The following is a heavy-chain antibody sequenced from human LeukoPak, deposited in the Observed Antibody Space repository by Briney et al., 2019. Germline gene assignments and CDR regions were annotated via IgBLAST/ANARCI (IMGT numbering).Heavy chain of an antibody. D-gene: IGHD1-26*01. J-gene: IGHJ4*02. CDR3: AKDRKSGSKKVYYFDY. CDR1: GFTFSSYG. V-gene: IGHV3-30*02. CDR2: IRYDGSNK. Sequence: GGSLRLSCAASGFTFSSYGMHWVREAPGKGLEGVPFIRYDGSNKYYADSVKGRFTISRDNSKNTLYLQMNSLRAEDTAVYYCAKDRKSGSKKVYYFDYWGQGTLVTVSS.